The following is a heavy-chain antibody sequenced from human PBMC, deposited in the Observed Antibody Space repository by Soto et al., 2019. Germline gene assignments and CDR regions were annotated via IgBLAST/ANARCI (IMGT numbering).Heavy chain of an antibody. CDR1: GFIFSDSA. D-gene: IGHD3-3*01. Sequence: EVQLVESGGGLVQPGGSLKLSCAASGFIFSDSALHWVRQASGKGLEWVGRIRRKANNYATTYAASVEGRFAISRDDSKTTAYLQMNSLQSEYTAIYYCTRAIDVRSGYPRYHLDYWGQGTLVTVS. CDR2: IRRKANNYAT. V-gene: IGHV3-73*02. CDR3: TRAIDVRSGYPRYHLDY. J-gene: IGHJ4*02.